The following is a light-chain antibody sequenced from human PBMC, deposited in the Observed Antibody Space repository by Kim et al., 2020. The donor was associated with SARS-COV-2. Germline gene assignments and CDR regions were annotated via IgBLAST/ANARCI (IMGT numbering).Light chain of an antibody. CDR3: CSDAGIPPYV. CDR1: SSDVGGYDY. V-gene: IGLV2-11*01. CDR2: DVT. J-gene: IGLJ1*01. Sequence: QSALTQPRSVSGSPGQSITISCTGTSSDVGGYDYVSWYQQHPGRAPKLMIYDVTKRPSGVPDRFSASKSGNTASLTISGLQAEDEADYYCCSDAGIPPYVFGSGTKVTVL.